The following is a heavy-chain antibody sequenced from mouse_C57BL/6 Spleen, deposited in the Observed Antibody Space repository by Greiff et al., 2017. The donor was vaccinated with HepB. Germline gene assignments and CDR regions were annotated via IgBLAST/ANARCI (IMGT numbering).Heavy chain of an antibody. V-gene: IGHV3-6*01. CDR1: GYSITSGYY. CDR3: ARDYYGKYYAMDY. CDR2: ISYDGSN. Sequence: EVHLVESGPGLVKPSQSLSLTCSVTGYSITSGYYWNWIRQFPGNKLEWMGYISYDGSNNYNPSLKNRISITRDTSKNQFFLKLNSVTTEDTATYYCARDYYGKYYAMDYWGQGTSVTVSS. J-gene: IGHJ4*01. D-gene: IGHD2-1*01.